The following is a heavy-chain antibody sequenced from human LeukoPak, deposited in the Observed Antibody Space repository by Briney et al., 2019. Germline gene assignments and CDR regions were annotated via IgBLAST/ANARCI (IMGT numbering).Heavy chain of an antibody. D-gene: IGHD2-8*01. CDR1: GGSISSYY. CDR3: AREGYCTNGECYRGNFDY. J-gene: IGHJ4*02. Sequence: SETLSLTCTVSGGSISSYYWSWIRQPPGKGLEWIGYISYSGSTNYNPSLKSRVTISGDTSKNQFSLKLSSVTAADTAVYYCAREGYCTNGECYRGNFDYWGQGTLVTVSS. V-gene: IGHV4-59*01. CDR2: ISYSGST.